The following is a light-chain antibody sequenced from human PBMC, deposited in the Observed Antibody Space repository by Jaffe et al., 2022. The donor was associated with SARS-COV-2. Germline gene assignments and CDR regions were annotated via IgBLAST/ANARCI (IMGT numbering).Light chain of an antibody. J-gene: IGKJ3*01. CDR3: QQYNNWPPGT. CDR1: QSVSTN. Sequence: ETVMTQSPATLSVSPGGRATLSCRASQSVSTNLAWYQQKPGQAPRLLIYGASTRATGIPARFSGSGSGTEFALTISSLQSEDFAVYYCQQYNNWPPGTFGPGTKVDIK. V-gene: IGKV3-15*01. CDR2: GAS.